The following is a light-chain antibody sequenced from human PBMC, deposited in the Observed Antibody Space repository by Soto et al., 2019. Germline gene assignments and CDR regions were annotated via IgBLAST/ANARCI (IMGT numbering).Light chain of an antibody. J-gene: IGKJ3*01. CDR3: QQYNNWPPT. Sequence: EIVMTQSPVALSVSPGERATLSCRASQNIVNKLAWYQQQPGQATRLLIHDASTRATGIPARFSGSGSGTEFTLTISSLQSEDFAVYYCQQYNNWPPTFGPGTKVDIK. V-gene: IGKV3-15*01. CDR1: QNIVNK. CDR2: DAS.